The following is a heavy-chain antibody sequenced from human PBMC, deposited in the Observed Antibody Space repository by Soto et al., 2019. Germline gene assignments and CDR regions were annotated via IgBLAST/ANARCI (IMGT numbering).Heavy chain of an antibody. CDR2: IYYSGST. CDR1: GGSISSSSYY. D-gene: IGHD3-16*01. CDR3: ARHGGWGPFDY. J-gene: IGHJ4*02. V-gene: IGHV4-39*01. Sequence: QLQLQESGPGLVKPSETLSLTCTVSGGSISSSSYYWGWIRQPPGKGLEWIGSIYYSGSTYYNPSLKSRVTISVDTSKNQFSLKLSSVTAADTAVYYCARHGGWGPFDYWGQGTLVTVSS.